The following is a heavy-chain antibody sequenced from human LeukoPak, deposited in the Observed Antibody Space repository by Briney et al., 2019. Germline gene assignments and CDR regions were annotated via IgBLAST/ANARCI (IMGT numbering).Heavy chain of an antibody. Sequence: SETLSLTCTVSGDSISTNSYYWGWIRQPLGKGLEWIGNIYKSGSTYCNPSLKSRVTISVDTSKNQFSLKLSSVTAADTAVYYCVRPRYSATYTYYFDYWGQGTLVTVSS. CDR1: GDSISTNSYY. CDR3: VRPRYSATYTYYFDY. V-gene: IGHV4-39*01. J-gene: IGHJ4*02. CDR2: IYKSGST. D-gene: IGHD5-12*01.